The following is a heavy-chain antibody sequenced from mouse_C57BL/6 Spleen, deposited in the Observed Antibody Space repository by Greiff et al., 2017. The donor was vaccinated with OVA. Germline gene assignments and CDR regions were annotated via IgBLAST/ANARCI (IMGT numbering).Heavy chain of an antibody. CDR1: GYTFTSYT. V-gene: IGHV1-4*01. J-gene: IGHJ4*01. CDR3: ARGNDYDEDAMDY. Sequence: VQLKESGAELARPGASVKMSCKASGYTFTSYTMHWVKQRPGQGLEWIGYINPSSGYTKYNQKFKDKATLTADKSSSTAYMQLSSLTSEDSAVYYCARGNDYDEDAMDYWGQGTSVTVSS. CDR2: INPSSGYT. D-gene: IGHD2-4*01.